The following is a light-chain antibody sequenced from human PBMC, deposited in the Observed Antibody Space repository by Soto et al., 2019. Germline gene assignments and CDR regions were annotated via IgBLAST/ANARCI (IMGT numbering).Light chain of an antibody. CDR1: QGISSY. V-gene: IGKV1-9*01. J-gene: IGKJ4*01. CDR3: QQLNIYPLT. CDR2: AAS. Sequence: IQVTQSPSSLSSSLGYIFTITFRASQGISSYLAWYQQKPGKAPKLLIYAASTLQSGVPSRFSGSGSGTEFTLTISSLQPEDFATYHCQQLNIYPLTFGGGAKVDIK.